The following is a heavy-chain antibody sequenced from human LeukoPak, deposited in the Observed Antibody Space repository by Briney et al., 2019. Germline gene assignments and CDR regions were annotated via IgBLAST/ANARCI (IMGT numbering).Heavy chain of an antibody. CDR1: GFSFSSYW. D-gene: IGHD3-10*02. CDR2: INSDGSNT. J-gene: IGHJ4*02. V-gene: IGHV3-74*01. CDR3: ARGTMFPYYFDY. Sequence: GGSLRLSCAASGFSFSSYWMHWVRHVPGKGLVWVSRINSDGSNTNYADSVKGRFTISRDNAKNSLYLQMNSLRAEDTAVYYCARGTMFPYYFDYWGQGTLVTVSS.